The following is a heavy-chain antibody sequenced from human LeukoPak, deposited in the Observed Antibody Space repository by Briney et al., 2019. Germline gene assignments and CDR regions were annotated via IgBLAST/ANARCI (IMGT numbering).Heavy chain of an antibody. Sequence: GGSLRLSYAASGFTFSSYGMHWVRHAPGKGLEWVAVISYDGSNKYYADSVKGRFTISRDNSKNTLYLQMNSLRAEDTAVYYCARTKGIAAAGTAWGQGTLVTVSS. CDR1: GFTFSSYG. D-gene: IGHD6-13*01. J-gene: IGHJ1*01. V-gene: IGHV3-30*03. CDR2: ISYDGSNK. CDR3: ARTKGIAAAGTA.